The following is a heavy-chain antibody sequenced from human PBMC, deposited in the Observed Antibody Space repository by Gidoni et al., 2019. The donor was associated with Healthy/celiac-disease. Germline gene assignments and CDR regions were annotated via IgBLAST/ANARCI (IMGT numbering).Heavy chain of an antibody. D-gene: IGHD6-13*01. CDR2: IKQDGIEK. CDR1: GFTFSSSW. V-gene: IGHV3-7*03. Sequence: EVQLVESGGGLVQPGGSLRLSCAASGFTFSSSWMSWVRQAPGKGLEWVANIKQDGIEKYYVDSVKGRFTISRDNAKNSLYLQMNSLRAEDTAVYYCARAGDGAAAGRTHYYYYYMDVWGKGTTVTVSS. J-gene: IGHJ6*03. CDR3: ARAGDGAAAGRTHYYYYYMDV.